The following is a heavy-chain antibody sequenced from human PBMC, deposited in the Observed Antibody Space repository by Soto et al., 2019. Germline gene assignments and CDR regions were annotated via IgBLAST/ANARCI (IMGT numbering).Heavy chain of an antibody. CDR2: MNPNSGNT. V-gene: IGHV1-8*01. CDR1: GYTFTSYD. CDR3: VRGAGANNY. J-gene: IGHJ4*02. D-gene: IGHD1-26*01. Sequence: QVQLVQSGAEVKKPGASVKVSCKASGYTFTSYDINWVRQATGQGLEWMGWMNPNSGNTGYAQKYQGRGTMTRSTTINTVYMDLSSVRSEDTAVYYCVRGAGANNYRGQGTLVTVSS.